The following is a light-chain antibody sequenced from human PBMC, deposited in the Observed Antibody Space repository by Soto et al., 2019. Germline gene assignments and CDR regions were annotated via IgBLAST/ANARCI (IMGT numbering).Light chain of an antibody. CDR2: KAS. J-gene: IGKJ4*01. V-gene: IGKV1-5*03. CDR3: QQYEAYPLT. Sequence: DIQLTQSPSTLSASVGDRVTITCRASQSINSWLAWYQQKPGKAPKLLVYKASSLESGVPSRFSGSGSGTEFTLTISTLQPDYFATYYGQQYEAYPLTFGGGTKVEI. CDR1: QSINSW.